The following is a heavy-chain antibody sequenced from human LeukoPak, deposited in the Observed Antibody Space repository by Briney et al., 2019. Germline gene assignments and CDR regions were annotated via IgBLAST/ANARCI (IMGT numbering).Heavy chain of an antibody. J-gene: IGHJ6*03. V-gene: IGHV1-2*02. CDR1: GYTFTGYY. D-gene: IGHD1-26*01. CDR3: ARGVEGGSYENYYYYMDV. Sequence: GASVKVSCKASGYTFTGYYMHWVRQAPGQGLEWMGWINPNSGGTNYAQKFQGRVTMTRDTSISTAYMELSRLRSDDTAVYYCARGVEGGSYENYYYYMDVWGKGTTVTVSS. CDR2: INPNSGGT.